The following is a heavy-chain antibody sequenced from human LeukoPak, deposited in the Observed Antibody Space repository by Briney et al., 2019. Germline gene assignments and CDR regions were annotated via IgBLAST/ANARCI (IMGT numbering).Heavy chain of an antibody. CDR1: GYTFTSYD. Sequence: GASVKVSCKASGYTFTSYDINWLRQATGQGLEWMGWMNPNSGNTGYAQKFQGRVTMTRNTSISTAYMELSSLRSEDTAVYYCARSSGIAADVGGYWGPRTLVTVSS. V-gene: IGHV1-8*02. CDR3: ARSSGIAADVGGY. D-gene: IGHD6-13*01. J-gene: IGHJ4*02. CDR2: MNPNSGNT.